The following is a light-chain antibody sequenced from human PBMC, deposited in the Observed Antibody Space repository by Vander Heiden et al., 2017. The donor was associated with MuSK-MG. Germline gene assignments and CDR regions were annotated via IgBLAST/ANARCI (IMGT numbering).Light chain of an antibody. J-gene: IGLJ3*02. V-gene: IGLV2-14*01. Sequence: QSALTQPASVFGSFGQSITISCTGTGSYVGPYNYVSWYQQHPDKAPKLMIYEVSNRPSGVSNRFSGSRSGNTASLTISGLQAEDEADYYCSSYSTSHSPVVFGGGTKLTVL. CDR2: EVS. CDR3: SSYSTSHSPVV. CDR1: GSYVGPYNY.